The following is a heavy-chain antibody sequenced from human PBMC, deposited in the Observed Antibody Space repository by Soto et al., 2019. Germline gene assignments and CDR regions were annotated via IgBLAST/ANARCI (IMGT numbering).Heavy chain of an antibody. J-gene: IGHJ4*02. CDR3: AREGSYYFDSRIDY. V-gene: IGHV1-46*01. D-gene: IGHD3-10*01. CDR1: EYTLANHS. Sequence: QVRLVQSGAEVEKPGDSVSVSCKAPEYTLANHSIHCVRQSPGQGLAWMGMVNPRGGPTRYTQMFHARGTMTRDTSTSRVSMVLSSLSSADPAVYYCAREGSYYFDSRIDYWGQGTLVTASS. CDR2: VNPRGGPT.